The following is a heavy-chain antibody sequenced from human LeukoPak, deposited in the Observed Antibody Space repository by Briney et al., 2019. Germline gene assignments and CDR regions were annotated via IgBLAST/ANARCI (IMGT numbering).Heavy chain of an antibody. Sequence: PGGSLRLSCAASGFTFSSYWMSWVRQAPGKGLEWVANIKQDGSEKYYVDSVKGRFTISRDNAKNSLYLQMNSLRAEDTAVYYCARDTPLLWFGERGLDYWGQGTLVTVSS. V-gene: IGHV3-7*01. CDR1: GFTFSSYW. J-gene: IGHJ4*02. D-gene: IGHD3-10*01. CDR2: IKQDGSEK. CDR3: ARDTPLLWFGERGLDY.